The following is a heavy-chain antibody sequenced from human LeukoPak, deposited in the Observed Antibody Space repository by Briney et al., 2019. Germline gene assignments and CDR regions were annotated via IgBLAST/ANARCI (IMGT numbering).Heavy chain of an antibody. D-gene: IGHD2-8*01. J-gene: IGHJ6*02. V-gene: IGHV3-74*01. Sequence: GRSLRPSCAASGFTFSSYWMHWVRQAPGKGLVWVSRINSDGSSTSYADSVKGRFTISRDNAKNTLYLQMSRLRPDDTALYYCAKQYCTTTSCGGMDVWGRGTTVTVSS. CDR1: GFTFSSYW. CDR3: AKQYCTTTSCGGMDV. CDR2: INSDGSST.